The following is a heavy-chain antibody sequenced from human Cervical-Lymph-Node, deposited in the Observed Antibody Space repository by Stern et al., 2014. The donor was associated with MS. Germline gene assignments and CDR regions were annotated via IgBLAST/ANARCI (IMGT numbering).Heavy chain of an antibody. CDR3: ARTPYDFWSGYYGLDY. CDR1: GGSISSGGYY. Sequence: QMQLVQSGPGLVKPSQTLSLTCTVSGGSISSGGYYWSWIRQHPGKGLEWIGYIYYSGSTYYNPSLKSRVTISVDTSKNQFSLKLSSVTAADTAVYYCARTPYDFWSGYYGLDYWGQGTLVTVSS. CDR2: IYYSGST. D-gene: IGHD3-3*01. V-gene: IGHV4-31*03. J-gene: IGHJ4*02.